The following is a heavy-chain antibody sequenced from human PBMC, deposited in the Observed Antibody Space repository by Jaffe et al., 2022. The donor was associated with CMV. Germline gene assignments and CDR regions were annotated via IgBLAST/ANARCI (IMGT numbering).Heavy chain of an antibody. Sequence: QVQLQESGPGLVKPSGTLSLTCAVSGGSISSSNWWSWVRQPPGKGLEWIGEIYHSGSTNYNPSLKSRVTISVDKSKNQFSLKLSSVTAADTAVYYCARYPAYYDFWSGYSNYYYYYMDVWGKGTTVTVSS. D-gene: IGHD3-3*01. CDR3: ARYPAYYDFWSGYSNYYYYYMDV. J-gene: IGHJ6*03. CDR1: GGSISSSNW. CDR2: IYHSGST. V-gene: IGHV4-4*02.